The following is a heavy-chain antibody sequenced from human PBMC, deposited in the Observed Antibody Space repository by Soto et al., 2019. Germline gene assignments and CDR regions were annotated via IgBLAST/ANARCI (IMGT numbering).Heavy chain of an antibody. J-gene: IGHJ6*03. CDR2: IYYSGST. Sequence: SETLSLTCTVSGGSISSSSYYWGWIRQPPGKGLEWIGSIYYSGSTYYNPSLKSRVTISVDTSKNQFSLKLSSVTAADTAVYYCARHPTQTITIFGVEYYYYYMDVWGKGTTVTVSS. CDR3: ARHPTQTITIFGVEYYYYYMDV. D-gene: IGHD3-3*01. CDR1: GGSISSSSYY. V-gene: IGHV4-39*01.